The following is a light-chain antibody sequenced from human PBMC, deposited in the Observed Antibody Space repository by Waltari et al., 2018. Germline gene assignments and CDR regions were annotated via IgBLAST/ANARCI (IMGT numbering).Light chain of an antibody. J-gene: IGKJ1*01. V-gene: IGKV2-28*01. CDR3: MQSLQTPRT. CDR2: LVF. Sequence: IVMTQSPLSLPVTPGEPASISCKSGQSLLHSNGNTYLDWYLQKPGQSPQLLISLVFNRASGVPDRFSGSGSGTDFTLKISRVEAEDVGVYYCMQSLQTPRTFGQGTKLEIK. CDR1: QSLLHSNGNTY.